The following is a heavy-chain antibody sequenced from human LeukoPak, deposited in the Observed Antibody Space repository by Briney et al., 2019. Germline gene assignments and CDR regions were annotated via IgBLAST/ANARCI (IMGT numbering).Heavy chain of an antibody. Sequence: PGGSLRLSCAASGFTFSSYEMNWVRQAPGKGLEWVSYISSSGRTKYYADSVKGRFTISRDNAKNSLYLQMNSLRAEDTAVYYCARDIPEWELLLDYYYYYMDVWGKGTTVTISS. CDR2: ISSSGRTK. CDR3: ARDIPEWELLLDYYYYYMDV. J-gene: IGHJ6*03. CDR1: GFTFSSYE. D-gene: IGHD1-26*01. V-gene: IGHV3-48*03.